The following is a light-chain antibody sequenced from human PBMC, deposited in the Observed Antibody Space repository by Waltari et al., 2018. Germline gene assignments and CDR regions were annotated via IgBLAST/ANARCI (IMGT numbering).Light chain of an antibody. V-gene: IGKV3-20*01. CDR2: GAS. CDR3: QHYVRLPAT. Sequence: EIVLTQSPGTLSLSPGERATLSCRASQSVSRTLTWYQQKPGQAPKLLIYGASIRATGSPDRFTVSGSGTDFSLTISSLEPEDFAIYFCQHYVRLPATFGQGTKVEIK. CDR1: QSVSRT. J-gene: IGKJ1*01.